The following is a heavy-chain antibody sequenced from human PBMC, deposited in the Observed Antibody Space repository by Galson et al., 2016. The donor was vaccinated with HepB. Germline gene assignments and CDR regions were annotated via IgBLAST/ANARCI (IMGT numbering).Heavy chain of an antibody. J-gene: IGHJ1*01. Sequence: TLSLTCIVSGGSISSGGYYWSWIRQPAGKGLEWIGRIYATGSTNYNPSLKSRVTLSVDTSENQFSLRLSSVTATDTAVYYCARGYDYGHQKGHENGGRGTLVTGAS. D-gene: IGHD4-17*01. CDR3: ARGYDYGHQKGHEN. CDR2: IYATGST. V-gene: IGHV4-61*02. CDR1: GGSISSGGYY.